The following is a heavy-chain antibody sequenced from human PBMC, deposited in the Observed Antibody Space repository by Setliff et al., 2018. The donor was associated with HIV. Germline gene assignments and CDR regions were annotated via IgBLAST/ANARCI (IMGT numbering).Heavy chain of an antibody. D-gene: IGHD4-17*01. CDR3: ARSPAVTMALFFDY. Sequence: GASVKVSCKASGYTFTFYSMHWVRQAPGQRLEWMGWINAGNGNTKYSQKFQGRVTITRDTSASTAYKVYLQMNSLRVDDTAVYYCARSPAVTMALFFDYWGQGTPVTVSS. CDR1: GYTFTFYS. J-gene: IGHJ4*02. V-gene: IGHV1-3*01. CDR2: INAGNGNT.